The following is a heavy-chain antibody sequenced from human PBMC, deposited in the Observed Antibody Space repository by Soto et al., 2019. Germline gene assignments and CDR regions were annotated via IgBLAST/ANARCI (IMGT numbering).Heavy chain of an antibody. D-gene: IGHD3-3*01. CDR2: IYYSGST. CDR1: GGSISSSSYY. V-gene: IGHV4-39*01. J-gene: IGHJ6*03. Sequence: PSETLSLTCTVSGGSISSSSYYWGWVRQPPGKGVGGVGGIYYSGSTYYNPSLKSRVTISVDTSKNQFSLKLSSVTAADTAVYYCASPVLSYAFWSGYYPNYYYYYMDVWGKGTTVTVSS. CDR3: ASPVLSYAFWSGYYPNYYYYYMDV.